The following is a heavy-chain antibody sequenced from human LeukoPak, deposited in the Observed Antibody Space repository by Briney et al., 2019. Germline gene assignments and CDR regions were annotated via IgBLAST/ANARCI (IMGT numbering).Heavy chain of an antibody. D-gene: IGHD3-16*01. CDR3: ARVSYRLGGQVDY. J-gene: IGHJ4*02. CDR1: GYTFTSYD. V-gene: IGHV1-8*03. CDR2: MNPNSGNT. Sequence: ASVKVSCKASGYTFTSYDINWVRQATGQGLEWMGWMNPNSGNTGYAQKFQGRVTITRNTSISTAYMELSSLRSEDTAVYYCARVSYRLGGQVDYWGQGTLVTVSS.